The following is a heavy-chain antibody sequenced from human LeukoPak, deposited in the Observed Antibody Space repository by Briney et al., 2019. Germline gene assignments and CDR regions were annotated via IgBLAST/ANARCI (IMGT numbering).Heavy chain of an antibody. J-gene: IGHJ4*02. D-gene: IGHD6-19*01. CDR2: IYYSGST. CDR1: GGSISSSPYY. Sequence: SETLSLTCTVSGGSISSSPYYWGWIRQPPGKGLEWIGNIYYSGSTYYNASLKTRLTISVDTSKNQFSLKLTSVTAADTAVYYCARHASVDGNWPRPLDYWGQGSLVTVSS. CDR3: ARHASVDGNWPRPLDY. V-gene: IGHV4-39*01.